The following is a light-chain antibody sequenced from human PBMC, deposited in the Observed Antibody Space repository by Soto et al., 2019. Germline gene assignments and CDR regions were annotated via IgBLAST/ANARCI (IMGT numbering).Light chain of an antibody. CDR3: QQYNESPPSP. Sequence: EIVLPQSPATLSVSTGSRATLPCRESQSVSSNLAWYQQKPGQAPRLLIYGASTRATGIPARFSGSVSGPEFTLTSSSPQSEDFAVYYCQQYNESPPSPFGQGTRLEIK. CDR1: QSVSSN. V-gene: IGKV3-15*01. J-gene: IGKJ5*01. CDR2: GAS.